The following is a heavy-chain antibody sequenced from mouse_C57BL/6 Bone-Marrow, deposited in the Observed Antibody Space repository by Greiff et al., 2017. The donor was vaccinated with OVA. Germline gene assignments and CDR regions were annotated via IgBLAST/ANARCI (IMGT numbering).Heavy chain of an antibody. CDR3: AIEGLLTVYYFDY. CDR2: IHPSDSNT. V-gene: IGHV1-74*01. J-gene: IGHJ2*01. Sequence: QVQLQQPGAELVKPGASVKVSCKASGYTFTSYWMHWVKQRPGQGLEWIGMIHPSDSNTNYNQKFKGKATVTVDKSSSTAYMQLSSLTSEDSSVYDCAIEGLLTVYYFDYWGQGTTLTVSS. D-gene: IGHD2-3*01. CDR1: GYTFTSYW.